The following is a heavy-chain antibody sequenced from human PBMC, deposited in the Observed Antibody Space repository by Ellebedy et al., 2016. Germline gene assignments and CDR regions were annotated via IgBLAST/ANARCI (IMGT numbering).Heavy chain of an antibody. J-gene: IGHJ4*02. D-gene: IGHD6-19*01. CDR3: AREIGSSGWGPKYYFDY. V-gene: IGHV3-48*02. CDR2: ISSSSSTI. Sequence: GESLKISXAASGFTFSSYSMNWVRQAPGKGLEWVSYISSSSSTIYYADSVKGRFTISRDNAKNSLYLQMNSLRDEDTAVYYCAREIGSSGWGPKYYFDYWGQGTLVTVSS. CDR1: GFTFSSYS.